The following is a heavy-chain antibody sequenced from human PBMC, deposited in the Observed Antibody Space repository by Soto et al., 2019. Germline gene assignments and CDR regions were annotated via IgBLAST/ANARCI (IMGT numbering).Heavy chain of an antibody. CDR3: AKDATRTSGWYYFDY. CDR1: GFTFSILA. V-gene: IGHV3-23*01. J-gene: IGHJ4*02. Sequence: PGVSLRLSWAASGFTFSILAMGWVRQAPGKGLEWVSVIDYSGGTTYYTDSVKGRFIISRDNSKKMLYLQMNSLRAEDTAIYYCAKDATRTSGWYYFDYWGQGALVTVSS. CDR2: IDYSGGTT. D-gene: IGHD6-19*01.